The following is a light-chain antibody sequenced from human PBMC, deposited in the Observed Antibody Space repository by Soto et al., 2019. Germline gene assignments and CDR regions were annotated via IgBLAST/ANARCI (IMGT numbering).Light chain of an antibody. J-gene: IGKJ1*01. V-gene: IGKV1-8*01. Sequence: AIRMTQSPSSFSASTGDRVTITCRASQGISSYLAWYQQKPGKAPKLLIYAASTLQSGVPSRFSGSGSGTDFTLTISCLQSEDVATYYCQQYYSHPRTVGQGTKVDIK. CDR1: QGISSY. CDR3: QQYYSHPRT. CDR2: AAS.